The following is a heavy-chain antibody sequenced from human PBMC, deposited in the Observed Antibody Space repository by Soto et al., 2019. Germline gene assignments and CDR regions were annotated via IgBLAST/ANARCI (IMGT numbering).Heavy chain of an antibody. CDR2: MNPNRGNT. CDR3: ARLDGISTSCYSYCYGMDV. V-gene: IGHV1-8*01. J-gene: IGHJ6*02. Sequence: QVQLVQSGAEVKKPGASVKVSCKASGYTFTSYDINWVRQATGQGLEWMGWMNPNRGNTGYAQKFQGRVTMTRNTSISTAYMELSSLRSEEMAVYYCARLDGISTSCYSYCYGMDVWGQGTTVTVSS. D-gene: IGHD2-2*02. CDR1: GYTFTSYD.